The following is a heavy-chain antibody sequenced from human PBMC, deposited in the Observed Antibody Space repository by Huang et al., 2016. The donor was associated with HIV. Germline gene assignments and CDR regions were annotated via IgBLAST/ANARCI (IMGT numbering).Heavy chain of an antibody. V-gene: IGHV3-21*01. D-gene: IGHD1-26*01. Sequence: EVQLVESGGGLVKPGGSLRLSCAASGFTFSSYSMNWVRQAPVKGLEWVSTISRSSRYIYYADSVKGRFTIARDNAKNSLYLQMNSLRVEDTAVYYCARDWDLAPFDYWGQGTLVTVSS. J-gene: IGHJ4*02. CDR1: GFTFSSYS. CDR2: ISRSSRYI. CDR3: ARDWDLAPFDY.